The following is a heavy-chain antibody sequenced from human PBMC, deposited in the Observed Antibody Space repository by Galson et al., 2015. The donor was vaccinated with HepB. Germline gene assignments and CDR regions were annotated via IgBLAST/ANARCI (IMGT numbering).Heavy chain of an antibody. V-gene: IGHV6-1*01. CDR3: ASHYSSGWYGGASFED. Sequence: CAISGDGVFSNRAAWSWIRQSPSRGLEWLGRTYYRSKWYSDYAESVKSRITINPDPSRNQFSLQLNSVTPEDTAVYYCASHYSSGWYGGASFEDWGQGTLVTVSS. J-gene: IGHJ4*02. CDR1: GDGVFSNRAA. D-gene: IGHD6-19*01. CDR2: TYYRSKWYS.